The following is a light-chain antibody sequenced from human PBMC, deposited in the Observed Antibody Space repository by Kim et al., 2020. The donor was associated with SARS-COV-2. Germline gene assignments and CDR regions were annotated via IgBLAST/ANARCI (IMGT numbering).Light chain of an antibody. CDR1: QSISSY. Sequence: ATVGDRVTITCRASQSISSYINWYQQKPGKAPKLLIYAASSLQSGVLSRFSGSGSGTDFTLTISSLQPEDFATYYCQQSYSTLLTFGGGTKVDIK. CDR2: AAS. CDR3: QQSYSTLLT. V-gene: IGKV1-39*01. J-gene: IGKJ4*01.